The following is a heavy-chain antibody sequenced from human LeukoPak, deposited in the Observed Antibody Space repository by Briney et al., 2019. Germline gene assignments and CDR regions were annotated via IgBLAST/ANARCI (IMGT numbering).Heavy chain of an antibody. D-gene: IGHD3-10*01. J-gene: IGHJ4*02. Sequence: GGSLRLSCAASGFTVSSNYMSWVRQAPGKGLEWVSVIYSGGSTYYADSVKGRFTISRDNSKNTLYLQMNSLRAEDTAVYYCARGAYGSGSYYPEHWGQGTLVTVPS. CDR2: IYSGGST. V-gene: IGHV3-66*01. CDR1: GFTVSSNY. CDR3: ARGAYGSGSYYPEH.